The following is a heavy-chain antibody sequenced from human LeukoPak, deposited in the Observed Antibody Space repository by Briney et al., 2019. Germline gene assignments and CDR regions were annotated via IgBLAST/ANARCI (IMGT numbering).Heavy chain of an antibody. J-gene: IGHJ6*04. Sequence: GGSLRLSCAASGFTVSSNYMSWVRQAPGKGLEWVSVIYSGGSTYYADSVKGRFTISRDNSKNTLYLQTNSLRAEDTAVYYCARVDGGSGSYYYYYYGMDVWGKGTTVTVSS. CDR1: GFTVSSNY. CDR3: ARVDGGSGSYYYYYYGMDV. D-gene: IGHD3-10*01. V-gene: IGHV3-53*01. CDR2: IYSGGST.